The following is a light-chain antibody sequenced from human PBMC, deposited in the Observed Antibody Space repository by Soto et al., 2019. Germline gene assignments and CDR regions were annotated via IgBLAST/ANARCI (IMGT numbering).Light chain of an antibody. CDR3: QQYNTYST. J-gene: IGKJ2*01. Sequence: DIKVSQSASALCASVGDRVTFTCGASQSVSSWLAWYQQKPGKAPKLLIYDVGGLESGVPSRFSGSGSGTEFTLTISSVQPDDFATYYCQQYNTYSTFGQVINVHIK. V-gene: IGKV1-5*01. CDR2: DVG. CDR1: QSVSSW.